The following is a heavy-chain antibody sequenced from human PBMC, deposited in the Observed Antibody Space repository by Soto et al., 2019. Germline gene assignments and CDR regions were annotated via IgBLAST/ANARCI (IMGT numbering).Heavy chain of an antibody. CDR2: IYYSGST. D-gene: IGHD2-21*02. CDR1: GGSISSGDYY. J-gene: IGHJ5*02. CDR3: ARAMVVTQNWFDP. V-gene: IGHV4-30-4*01. Sequence: QVQLQESGPGLVKPSQTLSLTCTVSGGSISSGDYYWSWIRQPPGKGLEWIGYIYYSGSTYYNPSLKSRVTVSLDXXKNQFSLKLSSVTAADTAVYYCARAMVVTQNWFDPWGQGTLVTVSS.